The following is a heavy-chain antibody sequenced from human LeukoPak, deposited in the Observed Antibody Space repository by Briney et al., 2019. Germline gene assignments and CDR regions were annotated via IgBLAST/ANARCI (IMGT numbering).Heavy chain of an antibody. V-gene: IGHV3-74*03. Sequence: PGGSLRLSCEGSGFTFSTSWMHWVRQAPGKGLVWVSRIDSDGSRITYADSVKGRFTISRDNAKNTLYLQMNSLRVEDTAVYYCARRGAVAGTEDYWGQGTLVTVSS. CDR2: IDSDGSRI. D-gene: IGHD6-19*01. CDR1: GFTFSTSW. CDR3: ARRGAVAGTEDY. J-gene: IGHJ4*02.